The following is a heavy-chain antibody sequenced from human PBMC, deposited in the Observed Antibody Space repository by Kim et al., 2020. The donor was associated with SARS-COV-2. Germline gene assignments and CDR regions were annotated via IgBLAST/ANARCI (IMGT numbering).Heavy chain of an antibody. Sequence: GGSLKLSCAASGFAFSGYGMHWVRQAPGKGLEWVAGILADGTKEYYADSVKGRFTISRDNSKNTLYLERNSLRGEDTAVYFCAKRGQKGNGMDVWGQGTTVTVSS. V-gene: IGHV3-30*18. J-gene: IGHJ6*02. CDR2: ILADGTKE. CDR3: AKRGQKGNGMDV. CDR1: GFAFSGYG.